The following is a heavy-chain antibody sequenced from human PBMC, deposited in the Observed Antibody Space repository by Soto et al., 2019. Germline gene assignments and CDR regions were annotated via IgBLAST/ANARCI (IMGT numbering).Heavy chain of an antibody. CDR3: ARRRDGCTSTSCYYFDD. CDR2: IYYSGSA. J-gene: IGHJ4*02. D-gene: IGHD2-2*01. Sequence: LSETLSLTCTVSAGSVSSGSYDWSWIRQPPGRGLEWVGYIYYSGSANYNPSLKSRVTISVDTSKNQFSLMLSSVTAADTAVYYCARRRDGCTSTSCYYFDDWGQGILVTVSS. V-gene: IGHV4-61*01. CDR1: AGSVSSGSYD.